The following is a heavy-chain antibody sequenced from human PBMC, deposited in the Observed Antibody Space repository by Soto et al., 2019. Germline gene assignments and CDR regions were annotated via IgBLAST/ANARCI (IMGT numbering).Heavy chain of an antibody. V-gene: IGHV4-34*01. CDR2: INHSGST. J-gene: IGHJ5*02. CDR3: ARARSSSDQRVGGNNCFDP. Sequence: PSETLSLTCAVYGGSFSGYYWSWIRQPPGKGLEWIGEINHSGSTNYNPSLKSRVTISVDTSKNQFSLKLSSVTAADTAVYYCARARSSSDQRVGGNNCFDPWGQGTLVTVSS. D-gene: IGHD6-6*01. CDR1: GGSFSGYY.